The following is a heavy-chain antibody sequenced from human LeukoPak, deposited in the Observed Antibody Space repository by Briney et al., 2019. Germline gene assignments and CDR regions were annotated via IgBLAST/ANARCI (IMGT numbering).Heavy chain of an antibody. J-gene: IGHJ4*02. CDR1: GFTFRNYA. CDR2: ISGSGGTT. Sequence: PGGSLRLSCAASGFTFRNYAMSWVRQAPGKGLEWVAGISGSGGTTFYADSVKGRFTISRDNSKNTLYLQINSLRADDTAVYYCAKDSNNRNDYFDYWGQGTLVTVSS. CDR3: AKDSNNRNDYFDY. V-gene: IGHV3-23*01. D-gene: IGHD1-1*01.